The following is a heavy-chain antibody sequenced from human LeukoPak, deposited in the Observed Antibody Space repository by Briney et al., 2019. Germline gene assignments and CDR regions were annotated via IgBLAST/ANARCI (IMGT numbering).Heavy chain of an antibody. CDR1: GYTFTAYT. J-gene: IGHJ4*02. Sequence: ASVRVSCKASGYTFTAYTIHWVRQAPGQGLEWMGWINSDTGGTIYAQNFQGRVTMTRDTSTTTAYMELSSLKSDDTAFYYCARDTITVTTPYFDYWGQGTLVTVPS. CDR3: ARDTITVTTPYFDY. CDR2: INSDTGGT. D-gene: IGHD4-17*01. V-gene: IGHV1-2*02.